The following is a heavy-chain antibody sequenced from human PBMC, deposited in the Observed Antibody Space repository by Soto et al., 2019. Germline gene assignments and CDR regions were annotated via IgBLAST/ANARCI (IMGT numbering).Heavy chain of an antibody. CDR2: IIPIFGTA. CDR3: ARDGGVYDYSPFDY. D-gene: IGHD4-4*01. Sequence: QVQLVQSGAAVKKPGSSVKVSCKASGGTFSNYAISWVRQAPGQGLEWMGGIIPIFGTADYAQKFQGRVTITADESTSTAYMELSSLRSEDTAVYYCARDGGVYDYSPFDYWGQGTLVTVSS. J-gene: IGHJ4*02. V-gene: IGHV1-69*12. CDR1: GGTFSNYA.